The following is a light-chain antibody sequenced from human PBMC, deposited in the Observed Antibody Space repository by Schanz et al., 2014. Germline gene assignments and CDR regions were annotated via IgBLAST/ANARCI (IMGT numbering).Light chain of an antibody. CDR3: AAWDDSLNGHWV. CDR2: EVN. V-gene: IGLV2-8*01. CDR1: SSDVGGYNY. J-gene: IGLJ3*02. Sequence: QSALTQPPSASGSPGQSVTISCTGTSSDVGGYNYVSWYQQHPGKAPKLMIYEVNKRPSGVPDRFSGSKSGNTASLTVSGLQAEDEADYYCAAWDDSLNGHWVFGGGTKLTVL.